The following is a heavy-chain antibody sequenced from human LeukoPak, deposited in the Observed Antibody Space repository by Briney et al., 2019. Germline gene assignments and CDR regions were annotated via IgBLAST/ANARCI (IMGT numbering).Heavy chain of an antibody. CDR3: AVFSAAGPGP. CDR1: GGSFSGYY. Sequence: PSETLSLTCAVYGGSFSGYYWSWIRQPPGKGLEWIGEINHSGSTNYNPSLKSRVTISVDTSKNQFSLKLSSVTAADTAVYYCAVFSAAGPGPWGQGTLVTVSS. CDR2: INHSGST. D-gene: IGHD6-13*01. V-gene: IGHV4-34*01. J-gene: IGHJ5*02.